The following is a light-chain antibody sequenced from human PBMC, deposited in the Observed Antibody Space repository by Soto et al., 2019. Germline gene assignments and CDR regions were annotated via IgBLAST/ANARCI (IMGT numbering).Light chain of an antibody. CDR1: SSNSGSNT. Sequence: QSVLTQPPSASGTPGQRVTISCSGSSSNSGSNTVNWYQHLPRAAPKLLIQSNNQRPSGVPDRFSGSQSGTSASLAISGLQSEDEADYYCAVWDDSLNGYVFGTGTKVTVL. CDR3: AVWDDSLNGYV. J-gene: IGLJ1*01. V-gene: IGLV1-44*01. CDR2: SNN.